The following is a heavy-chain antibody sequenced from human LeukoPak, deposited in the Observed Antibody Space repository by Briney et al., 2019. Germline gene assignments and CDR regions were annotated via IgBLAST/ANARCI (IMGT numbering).Heavy chain of an antibody. V-gene: IGHV3-23*01. CDR1: GFTFSTYG. D-gene: IGHD3-22*01. CDR3: AKDLEWLLLHLPDAFDI. CDR2: ISGSGGST. J-gene: IGHJ3*02. Sequence: GGSLRLSCAASGFTFSTYGMSWVRQAPGKGLEWVSAISGSGGSTYYADSVKGRFTISRDNSKNTLYLQMNSLRAEDTAVYYCAKDLEWLLLHLPDAFDIWGQGTMVTVSS.